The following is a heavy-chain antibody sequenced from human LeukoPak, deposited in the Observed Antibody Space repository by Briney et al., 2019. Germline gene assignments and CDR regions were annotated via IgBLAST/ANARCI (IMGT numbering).Heavy chain of an antibody. Sequence: GGSLRLSCAASGFTFSSYSMNWVRQAPGKGLEWVSSISSSSSYIYYADSVKGRFTISRDNAKNSLYLQMNSLRAEDTAVYYCARERGVAGLHPFDYWGQGTLVTVSS. CDR1: GFTFSSYS. V-gene: IGHV3-21*01. CDR3: ARERGVAGLHPFDY. J-gene: IGHJ4*02. D-gene: IGHD2-15*01. CDR2: ISSSSSYI.